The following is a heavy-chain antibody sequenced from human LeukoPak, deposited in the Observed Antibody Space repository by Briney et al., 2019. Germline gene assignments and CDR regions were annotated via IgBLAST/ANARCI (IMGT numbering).Heavy chain of an antibody. J-gene: IGHJ5*02. D-gene: IGHD1-1*01. CDR1: GFTFSRYE. Sequence: GGSLRLSCAASGFTFSRYEMNWVRQAPGKGLEWVSYISSSGSTIYYADSVKGRFTISRDNAKNSLYLQMNSLRAEDTAVYYCARDLDLNWFDPWGQGTLVTVSS. CDR2: ISSSGSTI. CDR3: ARDLDLNWFDP. V-gene: IGHV3-48*03.